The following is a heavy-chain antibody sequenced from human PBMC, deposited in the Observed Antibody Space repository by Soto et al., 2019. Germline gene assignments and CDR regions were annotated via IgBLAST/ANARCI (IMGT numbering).Heavy chain of an antibody. V-gene: IGHV4-59*01. CDR2: IYYSGST. CDR1: GGSISSYY. D-gene: IGHD4-17*01. J-gene: IGHJ3*02. CDR3: ARDIGYGDYVNAFDI. Sequence: SETLSLTCTVSGGSISSYYWSWIRQPPGKGLEWIGYIYYSGSTNYNPSLKSRVTISVDTSKNQFSLKLSSVTAADTAVYYCARDIGYGDYVNAFDIWGQGTMVT.